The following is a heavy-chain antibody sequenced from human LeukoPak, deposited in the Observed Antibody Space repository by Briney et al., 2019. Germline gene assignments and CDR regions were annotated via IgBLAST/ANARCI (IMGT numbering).Heavy chain of an antibody. J-gene: IGHJ4*02. D-gene: IGHD1-26*01. CDR3: ARDLGGRAGY. V-gene: IGHV3-74*01. CDR1: GFSFNTYW. CDR2: SNEDGTIT. Sequence: GGSLRLSCAASGFSFNTYWMHCVRQVPGKGRVWVSRSNEDGTITNYADSVKGRFTISRDKNTLFLQMNSLRVEDTAIYYCARDLGGRAGYWGQGSLVTVSS.